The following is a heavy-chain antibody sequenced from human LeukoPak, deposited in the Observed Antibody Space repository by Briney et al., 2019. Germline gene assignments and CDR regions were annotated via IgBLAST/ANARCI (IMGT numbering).Heavy chain of an antibody. CDR1: GGSISNYY. D-gene: IGHD2-21*02. CDR2: IYYSGST. V-gene: IGHV4-59*01. J-gene: IGHJ3*02. Sequence: PSETLSLTCTASGGSISNYYWSWIRQPPGKGLEWIGYIYYSGSTNYNPSLKSRVTISVDTSKNQFSLKLSSVTAADTAVYYCARVAYCGGDCYWDAFDIWGQGTMVTVSS. CDR3: ARVAYCGGDCYWDAFDI.